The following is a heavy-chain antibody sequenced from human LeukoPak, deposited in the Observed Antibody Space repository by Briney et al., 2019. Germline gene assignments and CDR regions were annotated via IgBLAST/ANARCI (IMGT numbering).Heavy chain of an antibody. CDR2: IYRDGRT. D-gene: IGHD3-9*01. V-gene: IGHV3-53*05. J-gene: IGHJ4*02. Sequence: PGGSLRLSCAASGFTVSNKYMTWVRQAPGKGLEWVSLIYRDGRTYYADSVKGRFTISRDNSKNTLYLQMNSLRAEDTAVYYCARDDYDILTGYPNYFDYWGQGTLVTVSS. CDR1: GFTVSNKY. CDR3: ARDDYDILTGYPNYFDY.